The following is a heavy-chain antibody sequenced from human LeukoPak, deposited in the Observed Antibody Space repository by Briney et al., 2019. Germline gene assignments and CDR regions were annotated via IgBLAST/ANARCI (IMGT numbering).Heavy chain of an antibody. V-gene: IGHV3-7*01. CDR3: ARDVHSSSWYWDY. Sequence: PGGSLRLSCAASGFTFSSYWMSWVRQAPGKGLEWVANIKQDGSEKYYVDSVKGRFTISRDNTKNSLYLQMNSLGAEDTAVYYCARDVHSSSWYWDYWGQGTLVTVSS. D-gene: IGHD6-13*01. J-gene: IGHJ4*02. CDR2: IKQDGSEK. CDR1: GFTFSSYW.